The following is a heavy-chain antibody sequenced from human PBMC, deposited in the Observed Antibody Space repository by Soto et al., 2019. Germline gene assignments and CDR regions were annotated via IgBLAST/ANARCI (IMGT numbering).Heavy chain of an antibody. CDR2: IIPILGIA. Sequence: QVQLVQSGAEVKNPGSSVKVSCKASGGTFSSYTISWVRQAPGQGLEWMGRIIPILGIANYAQKFQGRVTITADKSTSTAYMELSSLRSEDTAVYYCARTEHYDFWSGYYAWGQGTLVTVSS. CDR3: ARTEHYDFWSGYYA. CDR1: GGTFSSYT. V-gene: IGHV1-69*02. D-gene: IGHD3-3*01. J-gene: IGHJ5*02.